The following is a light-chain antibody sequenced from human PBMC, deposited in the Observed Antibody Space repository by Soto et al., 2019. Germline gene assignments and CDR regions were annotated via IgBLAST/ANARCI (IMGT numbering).Light chain of an antibody. V-gene: IGKV1-5*03. J-gene: IGKJ2*01. Sequence: DIQMTQSPSTLSASVGDRVTITCRASQSISSWLAWYQQKPGKAPKLLIYKASSLESGVPSRFSGSGSGTEFTLTISSLKPDDFATYSCQQYNSYSVFGQGTKLEIK. CDR2: KAS. CDR1: QSISSW. CDR3: QQYNSYSV.